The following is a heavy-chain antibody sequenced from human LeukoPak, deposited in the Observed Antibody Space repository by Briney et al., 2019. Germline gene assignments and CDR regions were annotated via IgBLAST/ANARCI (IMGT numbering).Heavy chain of an antibody. J-gene: IGHJ5*02. V-gene: IGHV3-23*01. D-gene: IGHD6-19*01. CDR2: ISDSGGST. Sequence: GGSLRLSCAASGFTFSSCAMTWVRQAPGKGLEWVSAISDSGGSTYYADSVKGRFTISRDNSKNTLYLQMNSLRAEGTAIYYCVKSQGLWSWGQGTLVTVSS. CDR3: VKSQGLWS. CDR1: GFTFSSCA.